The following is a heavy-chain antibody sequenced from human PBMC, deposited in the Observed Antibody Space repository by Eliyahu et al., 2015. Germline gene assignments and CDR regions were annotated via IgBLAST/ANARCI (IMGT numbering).Heavy chain of an antibody. CDR1: GFTFEFYA. Sequence: EVQLLESGGGLVQPGGSLRLSCAGSGFTFEFYAMSWVRQAPGKGLEWVSTISGNAGSAFYADSVKGRFTISRDNSGNTLYLQMNSLRGEDTATYYCAKDLGGGRVYWYFGLWGRGTLVTVSS. D-gene: IGHD3-16*01. CDR2: ISGNAGSA. J-gene: IGHJ2*01. CDR3: AKDLGGGRVYWYFGL. V-gene: IGHV3-23*01.